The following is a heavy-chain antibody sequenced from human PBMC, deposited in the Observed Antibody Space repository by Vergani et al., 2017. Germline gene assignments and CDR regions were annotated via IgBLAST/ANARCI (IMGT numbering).Heavy chain of an antibody. CDR1: GLTFNQYG. J-gene: IGHJ5*02. CDR2: TWYDGNNK. V-gene: IGHV3-33*01. Sequence: QVQLVESGGGVVQPGRSLRLFCAVSGLTFNQYGMHWVRQAPGKGLEWVAVTWYDGNNKQYADSVKGRFTISRDNSKSTMYLQMNSLRDEDTGVYYCARDLRLLYNRFDPWGQGTLVTVSS. D-gene: IGHD1-14*01. CDR3: ARDLRLLYNRFDP.